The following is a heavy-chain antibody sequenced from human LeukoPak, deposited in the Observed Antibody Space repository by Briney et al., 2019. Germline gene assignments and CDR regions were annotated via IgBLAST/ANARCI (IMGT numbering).Heavy chain of an antibody. D-gene: IGHD1-1*01. CDR1: GGSFSGYY. J-gene: IGHJ4*02. CDR3: ARVGDWNDLVF. Sequence: SETLSLTCAVYGGSFSGYYWSWIRQPPGKGLEWIGEINHSGSTNYNPSLKSRVTISVDTSKNQFSLKLSSVTAADTAVYYCARVGDWNDLVFWGQGTLVTVSS. CDR2: INHSGST. V-gene: IGHV4-34*01.